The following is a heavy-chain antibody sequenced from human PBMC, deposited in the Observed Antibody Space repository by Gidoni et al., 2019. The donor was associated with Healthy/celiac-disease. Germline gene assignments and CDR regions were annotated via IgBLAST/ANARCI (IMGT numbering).Heavy chain of an antibody. J-gene: IGHJ6*02. CDR1: GFTFSSYS. V-gene: IGHV3-21*01. CDR3: ATDDILTGYGYYYGMDV. Sequence: EVQLVESGGGLVKPGGSLRPSCAASGFTFSSYSMNWVRQAPGKGLEWVSSISSSSSYIYYADSVKGRFTISRDNAKNSLYLQMNSLRAEDTAVYYCATDDILTGYGYYYGMDVWGQGTTVTVSS. D-gene: IGHD3-9*01. CDR2: ISSSSSYI.